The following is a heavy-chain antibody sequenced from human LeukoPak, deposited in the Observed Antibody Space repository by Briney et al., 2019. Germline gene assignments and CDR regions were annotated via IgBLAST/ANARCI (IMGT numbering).Heavy chain of an antibody. CDR1: GDSMNNYY. Sequence: SETLSLTCTVSGDSMNNYYWSWIRQPPGKGLEWIGNIFYSGNTNYNPSLKSRVTISVDTSKNQFSLKLSSVTAADTAVYYCAGQTGWVKYAYYFDSWGQGTLITVSS. V-gene: IGHV4-59*01. J-gene: IGHJ4*02. D-gene: IGHD2-2*01. CDR2: IFYSGNT. CDR3: AGQTGWVKYAYYFDS.